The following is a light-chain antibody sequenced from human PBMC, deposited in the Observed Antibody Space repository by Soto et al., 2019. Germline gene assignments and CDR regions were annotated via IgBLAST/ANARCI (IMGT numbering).Light chain of an antibody. J-gene: IGKJ1*01. V-gene: IGKV1-5*03. Sequence: DIQMTQSPSTLSASVGDRVTITCRASQSISTWLAWYQHKPGKAPKLLIYKASNLESGVPSRFSGSGSWTEFTLTSSSLEPDDFATYYCQQSNRYWTFGQGTKVEMK. CDR2: KAS. CDR3: QQSNRYWT. CDR1: QSISTW.